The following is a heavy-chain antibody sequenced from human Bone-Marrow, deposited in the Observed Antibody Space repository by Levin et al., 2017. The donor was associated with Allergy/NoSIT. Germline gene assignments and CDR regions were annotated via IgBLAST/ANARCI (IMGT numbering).Heavy chain of an antibody. CDR3: ARAPITFGGVIVIQSGWFDP. Sequence: LSLTCAASGFTFSSYAMHWVRQAPGKGLEWVAVISYDGSNKYYADSVKGRFTISRDNSKNTLYLQMNSLRAEDTAVYYCARAPITFGGVIVIQSGWFDPWGQGTLVTVSS. V-gene: IGHV3-30*04. D-gene: IGHD3-16*02. CDR1: GFTFSSYA. J-gene: IGHJ5*02. CDR2: ISYDGSNK.